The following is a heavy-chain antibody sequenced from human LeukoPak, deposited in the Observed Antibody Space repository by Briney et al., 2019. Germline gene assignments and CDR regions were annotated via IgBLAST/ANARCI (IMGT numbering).Heavy chain of an antibody. CDR1: GGSFSGYY. CDR3: ARRGSYYYGSGSYARTVWFDP. D-gene: IGHD3-10*01. CDR2: SHHSGST. V-gene: IGHV4-34*01. J-gene: IGHJ5*02. Sequence: SETLSLTCAIYGGSFSGYYWSWIRQPPGKGLEWIGESHHSGSTNYNPSLKSRVTLSVDTSKNQFSLKLSSVTAADTAVYYCARRGSYYYGSGSYARTVWFDPWGQGTLVTVSS.